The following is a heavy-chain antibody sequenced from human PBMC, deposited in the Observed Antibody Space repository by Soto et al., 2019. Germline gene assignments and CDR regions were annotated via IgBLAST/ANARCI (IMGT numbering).Heavy chain of an antibody. J-gene: IGHJ4*01. D-gene: IGHD3-22*01. V-gene: IGHV3-21*01. CDR1: GFTFSSYS. CDR3: ARDLAVYERSQEPY. CDR2: ISTTSTYI. Sequence: EVQLVESGGDLVQPGGSLRLSCAASGFTFSSYSMTWVRQAPGKGLGWVSSISTTSTYIYYADSVKGRFTISRDNARNSLHLQMNSLRAEDTAMYYCARDLAVYERSQEPYWGHGTLVTVSS.